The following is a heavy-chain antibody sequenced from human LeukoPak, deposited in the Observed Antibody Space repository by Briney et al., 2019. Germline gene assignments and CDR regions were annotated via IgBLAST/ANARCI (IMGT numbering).Heavy chain of an antibody. J-gene: IGHJ6*03. D-gene: IGHD3-10*01. CDR3: TAEFKELGSFFYFYYMDV. CDR2: IKTKSEGGTT. Sequence: PGGSLRLSCTASGFTFSNAGMNWVRQAPGKGLEWVGRIKTKSEGGTTDYAAPAKGRFTISRDDSKNALFLQMDSLKSDDTAMYYCTAEFKELGSFFYFYYMDVWGTGTTVTISS. CDR1: GFTFSNAG. V-gene: IGHV3-15*01.